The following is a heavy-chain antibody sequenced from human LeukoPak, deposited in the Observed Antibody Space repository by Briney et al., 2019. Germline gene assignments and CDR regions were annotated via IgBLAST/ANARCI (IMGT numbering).Heavy chain of an antibody. Sequence: ASVKVSCKASGYTFTSYGISWVRQAPGQGLEWMGWISVYNGNTNHAQRLQGRVTMTTDTSTSTAYMELRSLRSDDTAVYYCARDQALAGEGIDYWGQGTLVTVSS. D-gene: IGHD6-19*01. CDR2: ISVYNGNT. V-gene: IGHV1-18*01. CDR3: ARDQALAGEGIDY. J-gene: IGHJ4*02. CDR1: GYTFTSYG.